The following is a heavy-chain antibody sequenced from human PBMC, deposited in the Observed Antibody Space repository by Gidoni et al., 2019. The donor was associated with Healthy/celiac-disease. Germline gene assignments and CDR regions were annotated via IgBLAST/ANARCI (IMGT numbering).Heavy chain of an antibody. CDR1: GGSFSGYY. J-gene: IGHJ4*02. V-gene: IGHV4-34*01. CDR2: INHSGST. D-gene: IGHD5-18*01. CDR3: ARVYRGRAMVTPFDY. Sequence: QVQLQQWGAGLLKPSETLSLTCAVYGGSFSGYYWSWIRQPPGKGLEWIGEINHSGSTNYNPSRKSRVTISVDTSKNQFSRKLSSVTAADTAVYYCARVYRGRAMVTPFDYWGQGTLVTVSS.